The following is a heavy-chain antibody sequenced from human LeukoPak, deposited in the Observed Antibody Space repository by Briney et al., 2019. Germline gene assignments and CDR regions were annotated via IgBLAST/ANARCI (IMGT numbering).Heavy chain of an antibody. CDR1: GFTFSSYA. V-gene: IGHV3-23*01. CDR3: AKRGITATKEFDC. CDR2: IAGSGGST. D-gene: IGHD1-7*01. J-gene: IGHJ4*02. Sequence: GGSLRLSCAASGFTFSSYAMSWVRQAPGKGLEWVSNIAGSGGSTNYADSVKGRFTISRDNSKSTVYLQMNSLRAEDTAVYYCAKRGITATKEFDCWGQGTLVTVSS.